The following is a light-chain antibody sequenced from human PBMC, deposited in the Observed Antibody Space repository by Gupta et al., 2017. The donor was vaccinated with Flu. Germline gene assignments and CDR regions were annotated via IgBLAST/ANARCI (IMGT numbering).Light chain of an antibody. CDR2: GAS. CDR3: QQSYSTPF. J-gene: IGKJ3*01. CDR1: QSISNY. V-gene: IGKV1-39*01. Sequence: DIQMTQSPSSLSASVGDRVTITCRASQSISNYLNWYQQKPGKAPKLLISGASSLHSGVPSRFSGSGSGTDFTLTISSLQPEDFATYYCQQSYSTPFFGPGTKVDIK.